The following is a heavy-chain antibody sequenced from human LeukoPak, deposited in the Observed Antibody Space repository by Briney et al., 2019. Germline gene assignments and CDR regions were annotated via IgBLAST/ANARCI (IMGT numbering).Heavy chain of an antibody. J-gene: IGHJ4*02. D-gene: IGHD5-24*01. V-gene: IGHV3-74*01. CDR2: ISNSDGSST. Sequence: GGSLRLSCAASGFTFSSYGMSWVRQAPGKGLEWVSPISNSDGSSTSYADSVKGRFTISRDNAKNTLYLQMNSLRAEDTAVYYCASGQVEMATPLDYWGQGTLVTVSS. CDR3: ASGQVEMATPLDY. CDR1: GFTFSSYG.